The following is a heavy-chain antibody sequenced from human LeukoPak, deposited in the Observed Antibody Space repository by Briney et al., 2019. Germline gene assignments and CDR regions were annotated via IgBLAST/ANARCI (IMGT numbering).Heavy chain of an antibody. J-gene: IGHJ4*02. CDR1: GFTFNTYG. V-gene: IGHV3-30*18. Sequence: PGRALRLSCAASGFTFNTYGMHWVRQAPGKGLEWVAVISYDGSNKYYADSVKGRFTISRDSSKNTLYLQMNSLRAEDMAVYYCAKDRPRSWVIPAATLDFWGQGTLVTVSS. CDR2: ISYDGSNK. D-gene: IGHD2-2*01. CDR3: AKDRPRSWVIPAATLDF.